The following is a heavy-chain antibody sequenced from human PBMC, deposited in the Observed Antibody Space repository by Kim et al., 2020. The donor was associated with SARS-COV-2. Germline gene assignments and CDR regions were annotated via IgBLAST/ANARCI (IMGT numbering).Heavy chain of an antibody. V-gene: IGHV4-39*01. CDR1: GGSISSSSYY. J-gene: IGHJ3*02. Sequence: SETLSLTCTVSGGSISSSSYYWGWIRQPPGKGLEWIGSIYYSGSTYYNPSLKSRVTISVDTSKNQFSLKLSSVTAADTAVYYCARFWGNDAFDIWGQGTMVTVSS. D-gene: IGHD7-27*01. CDR3: ARFWGNDAFDI. CDR2: IYYSGST.